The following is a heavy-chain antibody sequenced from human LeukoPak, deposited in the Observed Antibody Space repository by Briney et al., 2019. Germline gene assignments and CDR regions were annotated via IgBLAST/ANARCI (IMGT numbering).Heavy chain of an antibody. D-gene: IGHD2-8*02. CDR1: GGSISSYY. CDR3: ARDSATGGFDP. V-gene: IGHV4-59*01. Sequence: PSETLSLTCTVSGGSISSYYWRWIRQPPGKGLEWIGYIYYSGSTNYNPSLKSRVTISVDTSKNQFSLKLSSVTAADTAVYYCARDSATGGFDPWGQGTLVTVSS. J-gene: IGHJ5*02. CDR2: IYYSGST.